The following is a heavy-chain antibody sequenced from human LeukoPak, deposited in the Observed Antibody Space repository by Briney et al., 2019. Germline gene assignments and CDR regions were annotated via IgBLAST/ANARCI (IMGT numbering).Heavy chain of an antibody. Sequence: SETLSLTCTVSGGSISSSSYYWGWIRQPPGKGLEWIGSIYYSGSTYYNPSLKSRVTISVDTSKNQFSLKRSSVTAAETAVYYCARQGRVDTAMVGGSHFDYWGQGTLVTVSS. V-gene: IGHV4-39*01. J-gene: IGHJ4*02. CDR1: GGSISSSSYY. D-gene: IGHD5-18*01. CDR2: IYYSGST. CDR3: ARQGRVDTAMVGGSHFDY.